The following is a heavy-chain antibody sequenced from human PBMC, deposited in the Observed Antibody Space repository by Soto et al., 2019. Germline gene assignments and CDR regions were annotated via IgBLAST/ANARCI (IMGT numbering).Heavy chain of an antibody. D-gene: IGHD6-13*01. Sequence: GGSLRLSCAASGFTFSSYGMHWVRQAPGKGLEWVAVIWYDGSNKYYADSVKGRFTISRDNSKNTLYLQMNSLRAEDTAVYYCARNPGYSSSWLYYYYGMDVWGQGTTVTVSS. J-gene: IGHJ6*02. V-gene: IGHV3-33*01. CDR1: GFTFSSYG. CDR2: IWYDGSNK. CDR3: ARNPGYSSSWLYYYYGMDV.